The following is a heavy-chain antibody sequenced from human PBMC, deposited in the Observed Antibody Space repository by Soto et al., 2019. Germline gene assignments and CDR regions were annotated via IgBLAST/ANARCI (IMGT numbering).Heavy chain of an antibody. CDR2: ISGSDGKT. CDR1: GFSFISYA. D-gene: IGHD3-3*01. V-gene: IGHV3-23*01. CDR3: VRWSYLDY. Sequence: LRLSCAASGFSFISYAMSWVRQAPGKGLEWVSTISGSDGKTFYADSVKGRFSISRDTSKNMLYLQMNNLRGDDTAVYYCVRWSYLDYWGQGTRVTVSS. J-gene: IGHJ4*02.